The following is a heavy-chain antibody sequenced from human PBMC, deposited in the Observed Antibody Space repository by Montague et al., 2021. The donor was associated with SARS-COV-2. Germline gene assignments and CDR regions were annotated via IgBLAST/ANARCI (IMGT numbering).Heavy chain of an antibody. CDR1: GFTFSSYS. CDR3: ARGATYYYDSSGYVLDY. D-gene: IGHD3-22*01. CDR2: ISSSSSYI. Sequence: SLRLSCAASGFTFSSYSMNWVRQAPGKGLEWVSSISSSSSYIYYADSVKGRFTISRDNAKNSLYLQMNSLRAEDTAVYYCARGATYYYDSSGYVLDYWGQGTLVTVSS. J-gene: IGHJ4*02. V-gene: IGHV3-21*01.